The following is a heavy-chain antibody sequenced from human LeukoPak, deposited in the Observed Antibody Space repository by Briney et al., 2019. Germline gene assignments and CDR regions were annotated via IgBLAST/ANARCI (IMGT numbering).Heavy chain of an antibody. V-gene: IGHV4-4*08. D-gene: IGHD1-26*01. Sequence: SETLSLTCTVSGGSISSYYWSWIRQPPGQGFEWIATISSSGKAYYYPSLMSRVTISVDTSKNQFSLEVRSVTAADTGLFYCARFKGGTGFDYWGRGILVIVS. J-gene: IGHJ4*02. CDR2: ISSSGKA. CDR1: GGSISSYY. CDR3: ARFKGGTGFDY.